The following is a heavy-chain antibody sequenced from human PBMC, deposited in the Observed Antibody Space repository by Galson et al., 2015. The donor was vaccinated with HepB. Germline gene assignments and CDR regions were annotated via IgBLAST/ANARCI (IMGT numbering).Heavy chain of an antibody. CDR3: AAQGLRYFDWSRVADYYYGMDV. D-gene: IGHD3-9*01. CDR1: GGTFSSYA. V-gene: IGHV1-69*06. Sequence: SVKVSCKASGGTFSSYAISWVRQAPGQGLEWMGGIIPIFGTANYAQKFQGRVTITADKSTSTAYMELSSLRSEDTAVYYCAAQGLRYFDWSRVADYYYGMDVWGQGTTVTVSS. CDR2: IIPIFGTA. J-gene: IGHJ6*02.